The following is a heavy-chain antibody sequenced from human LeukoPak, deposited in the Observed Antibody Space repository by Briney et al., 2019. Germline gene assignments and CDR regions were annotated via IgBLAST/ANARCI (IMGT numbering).Heavy chain of an antibody. CDR2: ISSSGGST. CDR3: SNGDSYGLDY. J-gene: IGHJ4*02. V-gene: IGHV3-23*01. D-gene: IGHD5-18*01. CDR1: GFTFSSSA. Sequence: GGSLKLSCAASGFTFSSSAMSWVRQAPGKGLKWVSGISSSGGSTFYSDSVKGRFTISRDNSKNTLYLQMNSLRAEDTAVYYRSNGDSYGLDYWGQGTLVTVAS.